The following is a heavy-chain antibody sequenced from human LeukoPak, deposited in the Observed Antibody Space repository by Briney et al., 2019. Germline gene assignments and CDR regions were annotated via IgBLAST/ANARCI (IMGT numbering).Heavy chain of an antibody. J-gene: IGHJ4*02. Sequence: PGGSLRLSCAASEFTFSTYSMNWVRQVSGKGLEWVSSITSSSSHTYYADSVKGRFTISRDNAKNSLYLQMNSLRAEDTAVYYCASSFRYTSSWYPFLDYWGQGTRVTVSP. V-gene: IGHV3-21*01. CDR3: ASSFRYTSSWYPFLDY. D-gene: IGHD6-13*01. CDR2: ITSSSSHT. CDR1: EFTFSTYS.